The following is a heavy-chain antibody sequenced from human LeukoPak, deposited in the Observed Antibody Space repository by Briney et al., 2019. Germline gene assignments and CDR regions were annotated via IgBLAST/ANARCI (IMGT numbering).Heavy chain of an antibody. CDR2: VYYDGST. V-gene: IGHV4-59*01. Sequence: SETLSLTCTVPGDSIYSYYWSWLRQPPGKGLEWIAYVYYDGSTNYNPSLKSRVKLAVDTSKNQVSLNLSSVTAADTAVYYCAKITFDALDIWGQGTMVSVSS. CDR3: AKITFDALDI. D-gene: IGHD5-24*01. CDR1: GDSIYSYY. J-gene: IGHJ3*02.